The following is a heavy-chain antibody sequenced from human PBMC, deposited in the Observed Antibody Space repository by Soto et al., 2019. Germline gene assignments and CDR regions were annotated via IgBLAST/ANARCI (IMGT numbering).Heavy chain of an antibody. D-gene: IGHD6-19*01. CDR2: FDPEDGET. CDR1: GYTLTELS. J-gene: IGHJ3*02. Sequence: ASVKVSCKVSGYTLTELSMHWVRQAPGKGLEWMGGFDPEDGETIYAQKFQGRVTITRDTSASTAYMELSSLRSEDTAVYYCARVKSSGWRIDAFDIWGQGTMVTVSS. CDR3: ARVKSSGWRIDAFDI. V-gene: IGHV1-24*01.